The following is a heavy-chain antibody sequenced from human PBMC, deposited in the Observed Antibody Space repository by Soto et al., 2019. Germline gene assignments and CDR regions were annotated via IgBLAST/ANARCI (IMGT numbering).Heavy chain of an antibody. CDR1: GFTFSSYS. Sequence: PGGSLRLSCAASGFTFSSYSMNWVRQAPGKRLEWVSSISSSSSYIYYADSVKGRFTISRDNAKNSLYLQMNSLRAEDTAVYYCARGYSSIAVAGTLPDAFDIWGQGTMVTVSS. D-gene: IGHD6-19*01. J-gene: IGHJ3*02. CDR3: ARGYSSIAVAGTLPDAFDI. V-gene: IGHV3-21*01. CDR2: ISSSSSYI.